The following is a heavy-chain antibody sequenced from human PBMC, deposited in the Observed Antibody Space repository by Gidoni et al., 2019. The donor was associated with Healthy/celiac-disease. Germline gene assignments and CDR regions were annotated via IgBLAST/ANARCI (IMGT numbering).Heavy chain of an antibody. CDR3: AKDGELRPIYFDY. Sequence: EVQLLESGGGLVQPGGSLRLSCAASGFPFSSYAMSWVRQAPGKGLEWVSAISGSGGSTYYADSVKGRFTISRDNSKNTLYLQMNSLRAEDTAVYYCAKDGELRPIYFDYWGQGTLVTVSS. CDR2: ISGSGGST. D-gene: IGHD6-25*01. V-gene: IGHV3-23*01. CDR1: GFPFSSYA. J-gene: IGHJ4*02.